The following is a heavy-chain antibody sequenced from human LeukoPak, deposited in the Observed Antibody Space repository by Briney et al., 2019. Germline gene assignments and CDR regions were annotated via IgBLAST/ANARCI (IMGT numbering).Heavy chain of an antibody. Sequence: GASVKVSCKASGYTFTAYYMHWVRQAPEQGLEWMGWINPNSGGTNYAQKFQGRVTMTRDTSISTVFMELSRLRSDDTAVYYCARDPIRFTAFGSWFDPWGQGTLVTVSS. CDR3: ARDPIRFTAFGSWFDP. D-gene: IGHD2-21*01. V-gene: IGHV1-2*02. CDR1: GYTFTAYY. CDR2: INPNSGGT. J-gene: IGHJ5*02.